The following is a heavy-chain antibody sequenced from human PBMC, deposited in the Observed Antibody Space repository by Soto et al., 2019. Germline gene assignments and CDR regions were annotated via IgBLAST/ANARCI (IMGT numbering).Heavy chain of an antibody. J-gene: IGHJ4*02. CDR2: ISSSVITI. Sequence: GGSLRLSCAASGFTFSDYYMSWIRQAPGKGLEWVSYISSSVITIYYADSVKGRFTISRDNAKNSLYLQMNSLRAEDTAVYYCARDDFPVAPPDYWGQGTLVTVSS. V-gene: IGHV3-11*01. CDR3: ARDDFPVAPPDY. CDR1: GFTFSDYY. D-gene: IGHD2-15*01.